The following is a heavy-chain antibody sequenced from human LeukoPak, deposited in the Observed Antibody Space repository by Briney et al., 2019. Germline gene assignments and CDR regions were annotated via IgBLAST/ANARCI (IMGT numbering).Heavy chain of an antibody. CDR2: MNQDGSQT. D-gene: IGHD1-14*01. V-gene: IGHV3-7*01. Sequence: GGSLRLSCAASGFTFRTFWMNRVRQAPGKGLEWVANMNQDGSQTDYLDSVKGRFTTSRDNAKQSMYLQMDSLKVDDTAIYYCARNHPDHGDDYWGQGTLVTVSS. CDR1: GFTFRTFW. CDR3: ARNHPDHGDDY. J-gene: IGHJ4*02.